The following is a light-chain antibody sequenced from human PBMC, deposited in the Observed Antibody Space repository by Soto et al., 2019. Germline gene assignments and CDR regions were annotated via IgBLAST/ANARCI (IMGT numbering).Light chain of an antibody. J-gene: IGKJ4*01. V-gene: IGKV3-11*01. Sequence: EIVLTQSPATLSLSPGERATLSCRASQSVSTNLAWYQQKPGQAPRLLIYDTSNRATGIPARFSGSGSGTDSTLTISSLEPEDFAVYYCQQRSNWPFLTFGGGTKVEIK. CDR2: DTS. CDR1: QSVSTN. CDR3: QQRSNWPFLT.